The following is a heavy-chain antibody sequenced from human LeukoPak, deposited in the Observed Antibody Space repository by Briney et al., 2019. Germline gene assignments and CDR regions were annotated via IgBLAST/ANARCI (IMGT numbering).Heavy chain of an antibody. CDR3: ARASGYCTNGVCPDYYYYYMDV. Sequence: SETLSLTCTVSGGSISSGSYYWSWIRQPAGTGLEWIGRIYTSGSTNYNPSLKSRVTISVDTSKNQFSLKLSSVTAADTAVYYCARASGYCTNGVCPDYYYYYMDVWGKGTTVTVSS. J-gene: IGHJ6*03. D-gene: IGHD2-8*01. CDR1: GGSISSGSYY. V-gene: IGHV4-61*02. CDR2: IYTSGST.